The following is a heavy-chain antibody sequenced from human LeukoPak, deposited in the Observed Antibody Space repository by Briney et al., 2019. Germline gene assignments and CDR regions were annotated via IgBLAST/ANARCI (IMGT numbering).Heavy chain of an antibody. D-gene: IGHD5-18*01. V-gene: IGHV4-39*01. J-gene: IGHJ4*02. CDR3: ARHGERGYSYGHDY. CDR1: GGSISSRSNY. CDR2: LYYSGST. Sequence: SETLSLTCTVSGGSISSRSNYWGWIRQPPGKGLEWIGSLYYSGSTYYNPSLKSRVTISVDTSKNQLSLKLSSVTAADTAVHYCARHGERGYSYGHDYWGQGTLVTVSS.